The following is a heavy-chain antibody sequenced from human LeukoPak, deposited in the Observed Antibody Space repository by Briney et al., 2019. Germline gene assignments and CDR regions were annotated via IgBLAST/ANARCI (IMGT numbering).Heavy chain of an antibody. CDR1: GFTFSNYA. J-gene: IGHJ4*02. CDR2: IVNSGGST. V-gene: IGHV3-23*01. Sequence: GGSLRLSCVASGFTFSNYAMSWVRQAPGKGLEWVSGIVNSGGSTYYADSVRGRLTISRDNSKKTVYLQMSSLRGDDTAIYYCAKDRAGYSYGMYDSWGQGTLVTVSS. D-gene: IGHD5-18*01. CDR3: AKDRAGYSYGMYDS.